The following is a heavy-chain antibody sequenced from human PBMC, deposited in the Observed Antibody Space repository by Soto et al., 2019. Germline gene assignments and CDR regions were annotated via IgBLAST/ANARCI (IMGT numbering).Heavy chain of an antibody. J-gene: IGHJ6*02. CDR1: GYTFPSYY. V-gene: IGHV1-46*01. CDR2: INPSGGST. D-gene: IGHD2-2*01. CDR3: ARDALDIVVVPAAIRRYSSGWSLYYYYGMDV. Sequence: ASVKVFCKAAGYTFPSYYIHWVRQAPGQGLEWMGIINPSGGSTSYAQKFQGRVTMTRDTSTSTVYMELSSLRSEDTAVYYCARDALDIVVVPAAIRRYSSGWSLYYYYGMDVWGQGTKVTVSS.